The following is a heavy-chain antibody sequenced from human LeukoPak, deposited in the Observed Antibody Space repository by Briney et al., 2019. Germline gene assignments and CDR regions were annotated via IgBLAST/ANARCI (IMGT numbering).Heavy chain of an antibody. CDR3: ARGGQLVSDYFDY. Sequence: ETLSLTCTVSGGSISSGSYYWGWIRQPPGKGLEWIGSIYYSGSTYYNPSLKSRVTISVDTSKNQFSLKLSSVTAADTAVYYCARGGQLVSDYFDYWGHGTLVTVSS. CDR2: IYYSGST. CDR1: GGSISSGSYY. D-gene: IGHD6-6*01. V-gene: IGHV4-39*07. J-gene: IGHJ4*01.